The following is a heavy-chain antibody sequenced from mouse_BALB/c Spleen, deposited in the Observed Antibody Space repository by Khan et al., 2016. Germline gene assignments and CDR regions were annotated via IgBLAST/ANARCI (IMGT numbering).Heavy chain of an antibody. CDR2: IYPGDGDT. CDR3: ANYGNFDY. CDR1: GYAFSSYW. J-gene: IGHJ2*01. V-gene: IGHV1-80*01. D-gene: IGHD2-1*01. Sequence: VQLQQSGAELVRPGSSVKISCKASGYAFSSYWMNWVKQRPGQGLEWIGQIYPGDGDTKYNGKFKGKAKPTADKSSSTAYMQLSSLTSEDSAVYFCANYGNFDYWGQGTTLTVSS.